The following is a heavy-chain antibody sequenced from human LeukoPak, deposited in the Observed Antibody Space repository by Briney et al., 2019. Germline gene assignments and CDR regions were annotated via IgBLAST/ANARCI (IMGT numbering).Heavy chain of an antibody. J-gene: IGHJ4*02. V-gene: IGHV3-21*01. Sequence: GGSLRLSCAASGFTFSSHTMNWVRQAPGKGLEWVSSITSSSSYIYYADSVKGRFTISRDNAKNSLYLQMNSLRAEDTAVYYCARDETYYYDIDYWGQGTLASVSS. CDR3: ARDETYYYDIDY. D-gene: IGHD3-22*01. CDR2: ITSSSSYI. CDR1: GFTFSSHT.